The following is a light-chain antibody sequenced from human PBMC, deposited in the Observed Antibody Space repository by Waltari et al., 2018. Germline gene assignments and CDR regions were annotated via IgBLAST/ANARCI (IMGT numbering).Light chain of an antibody. CDR1: ELGDKY. CDR2: HDN. Sequence: SDELTQPPSVSVSPGQTARITCSGDELGDKYSSWYQQKPRQAPVLVIYHDNKRPSGISERFSGSNSGNTATLTISGTQAMDEADYYCQTWGSRNVEFGGGTKLTVL. CDR3: QTWGSRNVE. J-gene: IGLJ3*02. V-gene: IGLV3-1*01.